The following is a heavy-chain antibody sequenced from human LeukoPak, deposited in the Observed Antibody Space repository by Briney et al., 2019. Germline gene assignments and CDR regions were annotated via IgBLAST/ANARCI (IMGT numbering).Heavy chain of an antibody. J-gene: IGHJ4*02. CDR1: GFTFSSYA. CDR3: AREVPSYGPFDY. CDR2: ISYDGSNK. V-gene: IGHV3-30*04. Sequence: GGSLRLSYAASGFTFSSYAMHWVRQAPGKGLEWVAVISYDGSNKYHADSVKGRFTISRDNSKNTLYLQMNSLRAEDTAVYYCAREVPSYGPFDYWGQGTLVTVSS. D-gene: IGHD3-10*01.